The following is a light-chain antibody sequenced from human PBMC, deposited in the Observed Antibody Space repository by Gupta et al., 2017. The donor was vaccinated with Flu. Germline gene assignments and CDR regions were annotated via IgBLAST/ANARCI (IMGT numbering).Light chain of an antibody. CDR3: MQGAHWPWA. CDR2: LVS. Sequence: LGQPASISSSSSQSLVYSDGNTVLHWFQQRPGQSPRRLIYLVSHRDSGVPDRFSGSGSGTDFTLKISRVEAEDVGVYFCMQGAHWPWAFGQGTKVEIK. J-gene: IGKJ1*01. CDR1: QSLVYSDGNTV. V-gene: IGKV2-30*01.